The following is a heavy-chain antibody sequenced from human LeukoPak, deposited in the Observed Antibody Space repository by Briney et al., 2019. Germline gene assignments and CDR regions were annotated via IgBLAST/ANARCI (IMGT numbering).Heavy chain of an antibody. CDR2: IYPGDSDT. CDR1: EYSFTSYW. Sequence: GESLKISCKGSEYSFTSYWIGWVRQMPGKGLEWMGIIYPGDSDTRYSPSFQGQVTISADKSISTAYLQWSSLKASDTAMYYCARGPRYFDWLLNFDYWGQGTLVTVSS. D-gene: IGHD3-9*01. CDR3: ARGPRYFDWLLNFDY. J-gene: IGHJ4*02. V-gene: IGHV5-51*01.